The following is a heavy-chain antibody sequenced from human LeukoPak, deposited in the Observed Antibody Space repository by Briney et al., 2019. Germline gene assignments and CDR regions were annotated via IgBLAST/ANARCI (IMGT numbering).Heavy chain of an antibody. V-gene: IGHV1-2*02. CDR2: INPKSGGT. J-gene: IGHJ5*02. CDR3: AREEYGFDP. CDR1: GHTFTGYY. D-gene: IGHD2-2*01. Sequence: ASVKVSCKASGHTFTGYYMHWVRQAPGQGLEWMGWINPKSGGTNYAQKFQGRVTMTRDTSIHTAYMELSRLRSDDMAVYYCAREEYGFDPWGQGTLVTVSS.